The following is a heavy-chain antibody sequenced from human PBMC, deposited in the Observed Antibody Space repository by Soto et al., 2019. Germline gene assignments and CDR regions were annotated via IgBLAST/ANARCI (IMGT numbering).Heavy chain of an antibody. CDR2: IYYSGST. V-gene: IGHV4-59*08. CDR3: AGTMVIPYFAY. D-gene: IGHD3-10*01. J-gene: IGHJ4*02. CDR1: GGSISSYY. Sequence: PSETLSLTCTVSGGSISSYYWSWIRQPPGKGLEWIGYIYYSGSTNYNPSLKSRVTISVDTSKNQFSLKLSSVTAADTAVYYFAGTMVIPYFAYWGQGTLGTVSS.